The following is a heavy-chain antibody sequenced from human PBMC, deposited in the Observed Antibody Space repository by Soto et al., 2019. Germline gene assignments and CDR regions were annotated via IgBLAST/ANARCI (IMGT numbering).Heavy chain of an antibody. V-gene: IGHV1-18*01. J-gene: IGHJ4*02. CDR3: ARGHLGSSWYTMDY. Sequence: ASVKVSCKASGYTFSTYAISWVRQAPGQGLEWMGWISAYNGNTNYAQKVQGRVTMTTDTSTSTAYMDLRSLRSDDTAVYYCARGHLGSSWYTMDYWGQGTLVTVSS. CDR1: GYTFSTYA. D-gene: IGHD6-13*01. CDR2: ISAYNGNT.